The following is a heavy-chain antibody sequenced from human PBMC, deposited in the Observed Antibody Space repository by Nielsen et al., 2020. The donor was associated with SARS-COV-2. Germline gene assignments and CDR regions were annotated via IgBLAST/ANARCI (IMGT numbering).Heavy chain of an antibody. J-gene: IGHJ4*02. CDR1: GYTFTSYG. CDR3: ARDGWYYDYVWGSYPPDY. Sequence: ASVKVSCKASGYTFTSYGISWVRQAPGQGLEWMGRINPNSGGTNYAQKFQGRVTMTRDTSISTAYMELSRLRSDDTAVYYCARDGWYYDYVWGSYPPDYWGQGTLVTVSS. D-gene: IGHD3-16*02. V-gene: IGHV1-2*06. CDR2: INPNSGGT.